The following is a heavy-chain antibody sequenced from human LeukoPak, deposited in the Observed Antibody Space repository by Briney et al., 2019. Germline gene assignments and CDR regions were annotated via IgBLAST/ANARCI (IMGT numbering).Heavy chain of an antibody. CDR2: INWNGGST. Sequence: GGSLRLSCAASGFTFDNYGMSWVRQAPGKGLEWVSGINWNGGSTGYADSVKGRFTISRDNAKNSLYLQMNSLRAEDTALYYCAREATDYYDSSGYHNMDVWGKGTTVTVSS. J-gene: IGHJ6*03. CDR3: AREATDYYDSSGYHNMDV. V-gene: IGHV3-20*04. D-gene: IGHD3-22*01. CDR1: GFTFDNYG.